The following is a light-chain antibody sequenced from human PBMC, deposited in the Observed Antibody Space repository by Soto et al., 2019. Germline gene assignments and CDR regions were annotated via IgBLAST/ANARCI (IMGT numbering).Light chain of an antibody. CDR2: KAS. V-gene: IGKV1-5*03. Sequence: DIPMTQSPSTLSGSVGDRVTITCRASQTISSWLAWYQQKPGKAPKLLIYKASTLKSGVPSRFSGSGSGTEFTLTISSLQPDHFATYHCQHYNSYSEAFGQGTKVELK. CDR3: QHYNSYSEA. CDR1: QTISSW. J-gene: IGKJ1*01.